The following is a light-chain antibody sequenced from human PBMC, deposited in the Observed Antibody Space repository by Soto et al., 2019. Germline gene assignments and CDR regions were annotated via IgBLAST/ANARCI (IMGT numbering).Light chain of an antibody. CDR2: GAS. V-gene: IGKV3-20*01. CDR1: QSVSSSY. J-gene: IGKJ1*01. Sequence: ESGLTQSPGTLSLSPGEKATLSCRASQSVSSSYLAWYQQKPGQAPRLLIYGASSRATGIPDRFSGSGSGTDFTLTVSRLEPEAFAVYYCQQFGSSSWTFGQGTQVEIK. CDR3: QQFGSSSWT.